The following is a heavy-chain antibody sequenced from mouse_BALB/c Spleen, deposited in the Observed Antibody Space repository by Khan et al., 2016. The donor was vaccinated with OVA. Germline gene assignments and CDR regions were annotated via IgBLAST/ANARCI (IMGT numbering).Heavy chain of an antibody. CDR1: GFSLTNYG. J-gene: IGHJ4*01. V-gene: IGHV2-6-1*01. Sequence: VKLLESGPGLAAPSQSLSITCTISGFSLTNYGVHWIRQPPGKGLEWLVVIWSDGSTTYNSALQSRLTITKDNSQSQVFLKMNGLQTDGTAIYFCARQPYYHYNIMDYWGQGTSVTVSS. D-gene: IGHD2-10*01. CDR3: ARQPYYHYNIMDY. CDR2: IWSDGST.